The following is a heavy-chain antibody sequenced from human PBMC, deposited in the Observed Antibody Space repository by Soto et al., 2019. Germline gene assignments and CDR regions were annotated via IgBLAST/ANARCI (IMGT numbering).Heavy chain of an antibody. CDR1: VDSVSSNSAA. CDR3: AREYCSGGSCYYGFVDY. D-gene: IGHD2-15*01. J-gene: IGHJ4*02. V-gene: IGHV6-1*01. CDR2: TYYRSKWYN. Sequence: PSQTLSLTCAISVDSVSSNSAAWNWIRQSPSRGLEWLGRTYYRSKWYNDYAVSVKSRITINPDTSKNQFSLQLNSVTPEDTAVYYCAREYCSGGSCYYGFVDYWGQGTLVTVSS.